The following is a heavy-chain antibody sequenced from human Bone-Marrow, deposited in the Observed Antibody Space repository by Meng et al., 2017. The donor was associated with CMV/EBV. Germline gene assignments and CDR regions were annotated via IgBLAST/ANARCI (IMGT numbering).Heavy chain of an antibody. J-gene: IGHJ6*02. V-gene: IGHV1-18*01. CDR3: ARVRERVYCSSTSCYTTYYYYYGMDV. CDR2: ISAYNGNT. D-gene: IGHD2-2*02. Sequence: ASVKVSCKASGYTFTSYGISWVRQAPGQGLEWMGWISAYNGNTNYAQKLQGRVTMTTDTSTSTAYMELRSLRSDDTAVYYCARVRERVYCSSTSCYTTYYYYYGMDVWGQGTTVTVSS. CDR1: GYTFTSYG.